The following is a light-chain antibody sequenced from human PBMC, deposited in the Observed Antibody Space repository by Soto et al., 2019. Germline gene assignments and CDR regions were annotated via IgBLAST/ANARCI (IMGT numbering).Light chain of an antibody. CDR1: QNVNAN. CDR2: GAS. J-gene: IGKJ1*01. CDR3: QQYNTWLWT. V-gene: IGKV3-15*01. Sequence: EVVMTQSPATLSVSPGERATLSCRASQNVNANLAWYQQKPGQAPRLLIHGASTRATGIPARFSVSGFGTEFILTISSLQSEDFAVYYCQQYNTWLWTFGQRTQVEGK.